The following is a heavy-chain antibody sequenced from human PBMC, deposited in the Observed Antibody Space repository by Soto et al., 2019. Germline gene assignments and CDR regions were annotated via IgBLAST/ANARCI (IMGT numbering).Heavy chain of an antibody. CDR3: ATGVATIGP. CDR1: GDSISSYY. D-gene: IGHD5-12*01. CDR2: IYYSGST. Sequence: PSETLSLTCTVSGDSISSYYWSWIRQPPGKGLEWIGYIYYSGSTNCNPPLKSRVTISVDTPKNQFSLKLTSVTAADTAVYYCATGVATIGPWGQGTLVTAPQ. V-gene: IGHV4-59*01. J-gene: IGHJ5*02.